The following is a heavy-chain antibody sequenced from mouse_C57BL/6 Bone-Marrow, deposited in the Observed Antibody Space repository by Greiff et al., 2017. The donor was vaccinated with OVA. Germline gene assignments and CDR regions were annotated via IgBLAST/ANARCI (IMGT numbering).Heavy chain of an antibody. D-gene: IGHD2-4*01. CDR3: AREWNRLRRSATWFAY. CDR1: GFNIKNTY. Sequence: VHVKQSVAELVRPGASVKLSCTASGFNIKNTYMHWVKQRPEQGLEWIGRIDPANGNTKYAPKFQGKATITADTSSNTAYLQLSSLTSEDTAIYYCAREWNRLRRSATWFAYWGQGTLVTVSA. V-gene: IGHV14-3*01. CDR2: IDPANGNT. J-gene: IGHJ3*01.